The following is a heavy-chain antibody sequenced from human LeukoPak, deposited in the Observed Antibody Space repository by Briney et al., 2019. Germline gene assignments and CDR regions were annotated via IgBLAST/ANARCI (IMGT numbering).Heavy chain of an antibody. CDR1: GGSFSGYY. V-gene: IGHV4-34*01. CDR2: IDHSGST. Sequence: SETLSLTCAVYGGSFSGYYWSWIRQPPGKGLEWIGEIDHSGSTNYNPSLKSRVTISVDKSKNHFSLKLSSVTAADTAVYYSPRHLSLIPAAGSFDYWGQGTLVTVSS. CDR3: PRHLSLIPAAGSFDY. D-gene: IGHD6-13*01. J-gene: IGHJ4*02.